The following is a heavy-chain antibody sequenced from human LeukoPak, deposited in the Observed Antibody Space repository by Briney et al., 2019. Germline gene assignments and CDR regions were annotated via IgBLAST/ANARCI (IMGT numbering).Heavy chain of an antibody. J-gene: IGHJ4*02. CDR3: ARGGEYYDYVWGSHPDVKIDY. CDR2: IIPILGIA. Sequence: WASVKVSCTASGGTFSSYAISWVRQAPGQGLEWMGRIIPILGIANYAQKFQGRVTITADKSTSTAYMELSSLRSEDTAVYYCARGGEYYDYVWGSHPDVKIDYWGQGTLSPSPQ. V-gene: IGHV1-69*04. CDR1: GGTFSSYA. D-gene: IGHD3-16*01.